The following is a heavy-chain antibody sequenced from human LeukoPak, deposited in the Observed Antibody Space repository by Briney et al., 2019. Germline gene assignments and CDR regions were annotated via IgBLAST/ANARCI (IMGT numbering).Heavy chain of an antibody. CDR2: INTDGTVT. Sequence: GGPLRLSCAASGFTFSKYWMLWVRQATGKGLESVSRINTDGTVTTYADSVKGRFTVSRDNADNTMFLQMNSVRDEDTAVYYCATKQWLAPPPDSWGQGTPVTVSS. CDR1: GFTFSKYW. D-gene: IGHD6-19*01. CDR3: ATKQWLAPPPDS. J-gene: IGHJ4*02. V-gene: IGHV3-74*01.